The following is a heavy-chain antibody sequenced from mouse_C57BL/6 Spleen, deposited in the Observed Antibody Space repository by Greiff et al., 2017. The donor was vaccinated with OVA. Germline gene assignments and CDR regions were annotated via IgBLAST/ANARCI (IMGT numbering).Heavy chain of an antibody. Sequence: QVQLQQSGPGLVQPSQSLSITCTVSGFSLTSYGVHWVRQSPGKGLEWLGVIWSGGSTDYNAAFISRLSISKDNSKSQVFFKMNSLQADDTAIYYCAISTMVTTGFAYWGKGTLVTVSA. D-gene: IGHD2-2*01. V-gene: IGHV2-2*01. CDR1: GFSLTSYG. CDR2: IWSGGST. CDR3: AISTMVTTGFAY. J-gene: IGHJ3*01.